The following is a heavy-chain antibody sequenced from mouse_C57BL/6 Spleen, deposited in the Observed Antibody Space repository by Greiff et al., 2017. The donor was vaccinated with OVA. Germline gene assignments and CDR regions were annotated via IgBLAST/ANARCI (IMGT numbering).Heavy chain of an antibody. V-gene: IGHV1-82*01. CDR1: GYAFSSSW. CDR2: IYPGDGDT. CDR3: AREESGLYYYAMDY. Sequence: QVQLQQSGPELVKPGASVKISCKASGYAFSSSWMNWVKQRPGKGLEWIGRIYPGDGDTNYNGKFKGKATLTADKSSSTAYMQLSSLTSEDSAVYFCAREESGLYYYAMDYWGQGTSVTVSS. J-gene: IGHJ4*01. D-gene: IGHD3-2*02.